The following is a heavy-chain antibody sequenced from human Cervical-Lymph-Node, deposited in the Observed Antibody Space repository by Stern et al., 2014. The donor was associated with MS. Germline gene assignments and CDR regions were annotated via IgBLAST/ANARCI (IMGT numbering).Heavy chain of an antibody. J-gene: IGHJ4*02. CDR3: ARGTGIAVAATDY. V-gene: IGHV3-21*01. D-gene: IGHD6-19*01. CDR1: GFTFSSYS. Sequence: EVQLVESGGGLVKPGGSLRLSCAASGFTFSSYSMNWVRQAPGKGLEWVSSISIISSHIYYADSVKGRFTISRDNAKNSLYLQMNSLRAEDTAVYYCARGTGIAVAATDYWGQGTLVTVSS. CDR2: ISIISSHI.